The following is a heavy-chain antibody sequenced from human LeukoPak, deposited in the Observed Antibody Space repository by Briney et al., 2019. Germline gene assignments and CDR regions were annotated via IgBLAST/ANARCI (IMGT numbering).Heavy chain of an antibody. J-gene: IGHJ4*02. CDR2: IYYSGST. CDR1: GGSISSSSYY. V-gene: IGHV4-39*01. D-gene: IGHD3-10*01. Sequence: SETLSLTCTVSGGSISSSSYYWGWIRQPPGKGLEWIGGIYYSGSTYYSPSLKSRVTISVDTSKNQFSLKLSSVTAADTAVYYCARRMVRGVVYFDYWGQGTLVTVSS. CDR3: ARRMVRGVVYFDY.